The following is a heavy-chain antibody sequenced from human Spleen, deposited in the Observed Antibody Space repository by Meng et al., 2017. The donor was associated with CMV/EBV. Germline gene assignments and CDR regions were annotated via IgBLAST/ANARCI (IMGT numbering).Heavy chain of an antibody. CDR3: AKAGSSSSYSSSWYNALDF. Sequence: GESLKISCAASGFTFSSYAMSWVRQAPGKGLEWISGITGSGTGTYYADSVKGRFIISRDNSKNTLYLQMNSLRAEDTAVYYCAKAGSSSSYSSSWYNALDFWGQGTLVTVSS. J-gene: IGHJ4*02. CDR1: GFTFSSYA. D-gene: IGHD6-13*01. V-gene: IGHV3-23*01. CDR2: ITGSGTGT.